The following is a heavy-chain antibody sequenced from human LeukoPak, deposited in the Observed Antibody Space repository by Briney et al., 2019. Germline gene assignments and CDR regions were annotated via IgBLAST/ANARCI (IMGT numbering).Heavy chain of an antibody. D-gene: IGHD5-12*01. Sequence: ASVKVSCKASGYTFTGYCMHWVRQAPGQGLEWMGWINPNSGGTNYAQKFQGRVTMTRDTSISTAYMELSRLRSDDTAVYYCARVRVATSHYYYGMDVWGQGTTVTVSS. CDR1: GYTFTGYC. J-gene: IGHJ6*02. CDR3: ARVRVATSHYYYGMDV. V-gene: IGHV1-2*02. CDR2: INPNSGGT.